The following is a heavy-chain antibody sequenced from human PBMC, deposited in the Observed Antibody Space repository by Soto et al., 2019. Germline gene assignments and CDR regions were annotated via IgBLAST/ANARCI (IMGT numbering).Heavy chain of an antibody. J-gene: IGHJ3*02. CDR1: GFTFSSYA. Sequence: QVQLVESGGGVVQPGRSLRLSCAASGFTFSSYAMHWVRQAPGKGLEWVAVISYDGSDKYYADSVKGRFTISRDNSKNKLYLQMNSLRAEDKAVYYCARYIVVVTATYAFDIWGQGTMVTVSS. V-gene: IGHV3-30-3*01. D-gene: IGHD2-21*02. CDR2: ISYDGSDK. CDR3: ARYIVVVTATYAFDI.